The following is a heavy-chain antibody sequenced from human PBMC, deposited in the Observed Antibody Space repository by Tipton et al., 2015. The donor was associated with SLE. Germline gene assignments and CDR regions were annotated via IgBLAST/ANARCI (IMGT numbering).Heavy chain of an antibody. D-gene: IGHD3-22*01. J-gene: IGHJ6*02. Sequence: TLSLTCAVYGGSFSGYYWSWIRQPPGKGLEWIGEINHSGSTNYNPSLKSRVTISVDTSKNQFSLKLSSVTAADTAVYYCASADSSGLFYYYGMDVWGQGTTVTVSS. CDR1: GGSFSGYY. CDR2: INHSGST. V-gene: IGHV4-34*01. CDR3: ASADSSGLFYYYGMDV.